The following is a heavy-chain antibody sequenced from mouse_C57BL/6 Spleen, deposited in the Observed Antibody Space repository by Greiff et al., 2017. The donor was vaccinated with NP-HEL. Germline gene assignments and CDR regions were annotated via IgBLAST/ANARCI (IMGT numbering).Heavy chain of an antibody. V-gene: IGHV1-82*01. D-gene: IGHD1-2*01. CDR1: GYAFSSSW. CDR3: ARWGTTAAMDY. Sequence: QVQLKQSGPELVKPGASVKISCKASGYAFSSSWMNWVKQRPGKGLEWIGRIYPGDGDTNYNGKFKGKATLTADKSSSTAYMQLSSLTSEDSAVYFCARWGTTAAMDYWGQGTSVTVSS. CDR2: IYPGDGDT. J-gene: IGHJ4*01.